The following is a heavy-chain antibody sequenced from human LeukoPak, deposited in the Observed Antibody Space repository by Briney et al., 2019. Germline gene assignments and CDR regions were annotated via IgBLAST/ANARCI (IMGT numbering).Heavy chain of an antibody. CDR1: GGSMYSYY. CDR3: ARGPDDFDY. Sequence: SETLSLTCTDSGGSMYSYYWSWIRQPPGKGLQWIGYIYYSGTTRYNPSLKSRVTISVDTSKNRFSLKWSSKTAADAAAYYCARGPDDFDYWGRGTLVTVSS. CDR2: IYYSGTT. J-gene: IGHJ4*02. D-gene: IGHD5-24*01. V-gene: IGHV4-59*01.